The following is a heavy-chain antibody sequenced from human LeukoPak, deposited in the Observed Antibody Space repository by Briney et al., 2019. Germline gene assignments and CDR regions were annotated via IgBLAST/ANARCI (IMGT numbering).Heavy chain of an antibody. CDR3: ARRSYRADVDI. J-gene: IGHJ6*02. Sequence: KPSETVSLTCTVSGGSMITTDYYWVWIRQPPSKGLEWIANMHYNGGTQYSRSRSLTSRVTISVDTSTSQFSLILRSVTAADTGVYYCARRSYRADVDIWGQGTTVTVSS. D-gene: IGHD3-10*01. V-gene: IGHV4-39*01. CDR1: GGSMITTDYY. CDR2: MHYNGGT.